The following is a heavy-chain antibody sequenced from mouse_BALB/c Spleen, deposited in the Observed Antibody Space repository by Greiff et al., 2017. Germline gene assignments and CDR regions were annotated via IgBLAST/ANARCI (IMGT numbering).Heavy chain of an antibody. Sequence: EVNVVESGGGLVQPGGSRKLSCAASGFTFSSFGMHWVRQAPEKGLEWVAYISSGSSTIYYADTVKGRFTISRDNPKNTLFLQMTSLRSEDTAMYYCARSRYGSSFYAMDYWGQGTSVTVSS. CDR2: ISSGSSTI. V-gene: IGHV5-17*02. CDR3: ARSRYGSSFYAMDY. CDR1: GFTFSSFG. D-gene: IGHD1-1*01. J-gene: IGHJ4*01.